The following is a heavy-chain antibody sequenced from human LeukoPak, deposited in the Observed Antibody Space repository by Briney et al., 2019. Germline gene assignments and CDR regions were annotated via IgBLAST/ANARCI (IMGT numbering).Heavy chain of an antibody. CDR1: GFIFSNYA. Sequence: PGGSLRLSCAASGFIFSNYAMQWVRQAPGMGLEWVAFIRYDGGNTYYADSVKGRFTISRDNSKNTMYLQMNSLNAEDTAVYYCAEDEVVPGYYYTDVWGRGTTVTISS. J-gene: IGHJ6*03. CDR3: AEDEVVPGYYYTDV. D-gene: IGHD2-2*01. V-gene: IGHV3-30*02. CDR2: IRYDGGNT.